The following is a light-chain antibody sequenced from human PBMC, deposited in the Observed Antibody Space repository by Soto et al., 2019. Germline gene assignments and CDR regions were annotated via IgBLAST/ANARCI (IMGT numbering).Light chain of an antibody. V-gene: IGKV3-11*01. CDR2: EAS. Sequence: EIVLTQSPATLSLSPGERATLSCRASQGVSNYLAWYQQKPGQAPRLLIYEASNRATGIPARFSGSGSGTDFTLTICSLEPEDSAVYYCQQRSDWPFTFGGGTKVEIK. J-gene: IGKJ4*01. CDR1: QGVSNY. CDR3: QQRSDWPFT.